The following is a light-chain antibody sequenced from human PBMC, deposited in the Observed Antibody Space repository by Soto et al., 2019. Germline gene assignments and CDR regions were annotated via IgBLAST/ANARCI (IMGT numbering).Light chain of an antibody. CDR3: CSYAGTYTYV. J-gene: IGLJ1*01. V-gene: IGLV2-11*01. CDR2: DVT. CDR1: SSDVGGYDS. Sequence: QSALTQARAVSGSPGQSVTISCTGTSSDVGGYDSVSWYQQHPGKAPKVMIFDVTKRPSGVPDRFSGSKSANTASLTISGLQAEDEADYYCCSYAGTYTYVFGTGTKVTVL.